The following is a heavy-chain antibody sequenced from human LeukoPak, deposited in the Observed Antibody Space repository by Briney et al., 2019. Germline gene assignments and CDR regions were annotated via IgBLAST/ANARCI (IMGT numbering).Heavy chain of an antibody. CDR2: INHSGST. D-gene: IGHD5-18*01. J-gene: IGHJ6*02. CDR1: GGSISSSSYY. Sequence: SETLSLTCTVSGGSISSSSYYWRWLRQPPGKGLEWIGEINHSGSTNYNPSLKSRVTISVDTSKNQFSLKLSSVTAADTAVYYCARGRDLKIYEADTTMAQGVRNYYYGMDVWGQGTTVTVSS. CDR3: ARGRDLKIYEADTTMAQGVRNYYYGMDV. V-gene: IGHV4-39*07.